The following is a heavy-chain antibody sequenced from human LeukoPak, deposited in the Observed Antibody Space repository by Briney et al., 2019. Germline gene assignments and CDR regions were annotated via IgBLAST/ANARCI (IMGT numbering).Heavy chain of an antibody. V-gene: IGHV3-21*01. CDR3: VRDLLDREAGYYFDY. Sequence: GGSLTLSCAASGFTFSSYSMNWVRQADGRGREGVSSISVNTNYLYYADPCKGRFTISRHNPQNSLYLQINSLRADDTAVYYCVRDLLDREAGYYFDYWGQGALLAVSS. D-gene: IGHD1-26*01. CDR2: ISVNTNYL. J-gene: IGHJ4*02. CDR1: GFTFSSYS.